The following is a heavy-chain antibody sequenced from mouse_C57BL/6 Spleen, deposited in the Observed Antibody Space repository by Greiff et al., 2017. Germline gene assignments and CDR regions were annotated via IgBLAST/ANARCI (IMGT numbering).Heavy chain of an antibody. Sequence: QVQLQQPGAELVRPGSSVKLSCKASGYTFTSYWMDWVKQRPGQGLEWIGNIYPSDSETHYNQKFKDKATLTVDKSSSTAYMQLSSLTSENSAVYYCARGDGYPYFDYWGQGTTLTVSS. CDR1: GYTFTSYW. CDR2: IYPSDSET. J-gene: IGHJ2*01. V-gene: IGHV1-61*01. CDR3: ARGDGYPYFDY. D-gene: IGHD2-3*01.